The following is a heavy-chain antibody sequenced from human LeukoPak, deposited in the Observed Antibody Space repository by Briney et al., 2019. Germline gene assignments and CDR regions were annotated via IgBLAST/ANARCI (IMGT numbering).Heavy chain of an antibody. V-gene: IGHV4-59*04. Sequence: PSETLSLTCTVSGGSISSYYWSWIRQPPGKGLEWIGYIYHSGSTYYNPSLKSRVTISVDTSKNQFSLKLSSVTAADTAVYYCARQKRGYSYGLSDYWGQGTLVTVSS. CDR3: ARQKRGYSYGLSDY. J-gene: IGHJ4*02. CDR2: IYHSGST. CDR1: GGSISSYY. D-gene: IGHD5-18*01.